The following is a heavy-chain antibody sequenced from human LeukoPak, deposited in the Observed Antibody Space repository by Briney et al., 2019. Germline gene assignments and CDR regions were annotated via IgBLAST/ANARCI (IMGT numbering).Heavy chain of an antibody. CDR2: IIHTSDTI. V-gene: IGHV3-48*04. Sequence: GGSLRLSCAASGFTFRIYGMNWVRQAPGKGPEWVSYIIHTSDTIYYADSAKGRFTMSRDNARNSLFLQMDSLRAEDTAVYYCARATRNGYDYWGQGTLVTVSS. CDR3: ARATRNGYDY. CDR1: GFTFRIYG. J-gene: IGHJ4*02. D-gene: IGHD5-24*01.